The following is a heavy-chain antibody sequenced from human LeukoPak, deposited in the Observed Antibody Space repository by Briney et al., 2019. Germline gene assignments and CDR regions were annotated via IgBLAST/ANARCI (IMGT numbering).Heavy chain of an antibody. Sequence: RESGPALVKPTQTLTLTCTFSGFSLSTSGMCVSWIRQPPGKALEWLALIDWDDDKYYSTSLKTRLTISKDTSKNQVVLTMTNMDPVDTATYYCARSITMVRGASNWFDPWGQGTLVTVSS. V-gene: IGHV2-70*01. J-gene: IGHJ5*02. CDR2: IDWDDDK. D-gene: IGHD3-10*01. CDR1: GFSLSTSGMC. CDR3: ARSITMVRGASNWFDP.